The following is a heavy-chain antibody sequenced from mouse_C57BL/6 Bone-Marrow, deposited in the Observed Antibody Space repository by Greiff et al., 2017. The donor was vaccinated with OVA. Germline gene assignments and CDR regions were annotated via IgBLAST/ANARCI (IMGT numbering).Heavy chain of an antibody. D-gene: IGHD4-1*01. CDR3: APELGPFAY. J-gene: IGHJ3*01. CDR2: ISSGSSTI. Sequence: EVQGVESGGGLVKPGGSLKLSCAASGFTFSDYGMHWVRQAPEKGLEWVAYISSGSSTIYYADTVKGRFTISRDNAKNTLFQQMTSRRSEDTAMDYCAPELGPFAYWGQGTLVTVSA. CDR1: GFTFSDYG. V-gene: IGHV5-17*01.